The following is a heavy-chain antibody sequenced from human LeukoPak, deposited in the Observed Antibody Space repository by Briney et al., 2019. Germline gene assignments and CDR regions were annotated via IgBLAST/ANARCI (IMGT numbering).Heavy chain of an antibody. V-gene: IGHV3-7*01. CDR2: IKEDGSEE. Sequence: GGSLSLSFAASGFTFANNWMSWFRQPPGKGLEWVANIKEDGSEEYYVDSVKGRFTISRDNTKNSLYLQMNSLRAEDTAVYYCARDPAAWDYWGQGTLVTVSS. CDR3: ARDPAAWDY. CDR1: GFTFANNW. D-gene: IGHD6-13*01. J-gene: IGHJ4*02.